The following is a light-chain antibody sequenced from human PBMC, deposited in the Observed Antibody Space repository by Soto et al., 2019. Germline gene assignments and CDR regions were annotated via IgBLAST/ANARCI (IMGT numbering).Light chain of an antibody. CDR2: LGS. J-gene: IGKJ1*01. CDR3: QQAIQAPRT. V-gene: IGKV2-28*01. Sequence: DTVVTQSPLSLPVTPGAPASISCRSSQSLLHSNGNLYLDWYLQQPGQSPQLLISLGSIRASGVPDRFSGSGSGTDFTLKITRVEAEDVGVYYCQQAIQAPRTFGLGTKVEIK. CDR1: QSLLHSNGNLY.